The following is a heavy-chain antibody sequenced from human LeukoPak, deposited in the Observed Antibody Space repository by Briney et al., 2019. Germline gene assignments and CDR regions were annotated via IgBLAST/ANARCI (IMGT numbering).Heavy chain of an antibody. D-gene: IGHD3-22*01. J-gene: IGHJ6*03. CDR3: ARHNYDSSGYLSRGDYYYYMDV. CDR1: GGSFSDYY. V-gene: IGHV4-34*01. Sequence: SETLSLTCAVYGGSFSDYYWSWIRQPPGKGLEWIGEINHSGGANYNPSLKSRVTISVDTSKNQFSLKLSSVTAADTAVYYCARHNYDSSGYLSRGDYYYYMDVWGKGTTVTISS. CDR2: INHSGGA.